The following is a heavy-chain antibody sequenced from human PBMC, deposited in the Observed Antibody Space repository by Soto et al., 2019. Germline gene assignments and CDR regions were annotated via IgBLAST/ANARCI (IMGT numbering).Heavy chain of an antibody. Sequence: ASVKVSCKASGGTFSSYAISWLRQAPGQGLEWMGGIIPIFGTANYAQKFQGRVTITADESASTAYMELSSLRSEDTAVYYCARMGAYYYDSSGYSDYWGQGTLVTVSS. V-gene: IGHV1-69*13. J-gene: IGHJ4*02. D-gene: IGHD3-22*01. CDR2: IIPIFGTA. CDR1: GGTFSSYA. CDR3: ARMGAYYYDSSGYSDY.